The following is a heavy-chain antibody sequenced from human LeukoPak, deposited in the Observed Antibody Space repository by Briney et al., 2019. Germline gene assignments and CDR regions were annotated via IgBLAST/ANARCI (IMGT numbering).Heavy chain of an antibody. Sequence: PGGSLRLSCAASGFTVSSNYMSWVRQAPGKGLEWVSVIYSGGSTYYAGSVKGRFTISRDNSKNTLYLQMNSLRAEDTAVYYCAKEMDIVVVPAALFDYWGQGTLVTVSS. D-gene: IGHD2-2*03. J-gene: IGHJ4*02. CDR3: AKEMDIVVVPAALFDY. CDR2: IYSGGST. CDR1: GFTVSSNY. V-gene: IGHV3-66*01.